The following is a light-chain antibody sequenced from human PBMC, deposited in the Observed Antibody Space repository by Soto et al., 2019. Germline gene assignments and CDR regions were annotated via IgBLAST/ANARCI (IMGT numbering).Light chain of an antibody. J-gene: IGKJ3*01. CDR1: QGLSSY. Sequence: DIQLTQSPYFLSAYVGDRVTITCRASQGLSSYLAWYQKKPGMAPKLLIYSTSTLQSGVPARISGSASGTAFTLTISSLQPQDFATYYCQQLNSYPITFGPGTKVD. CDR2: STS. CDR3: QQLNSYPIT. V-gene: IGKV1-9*01.